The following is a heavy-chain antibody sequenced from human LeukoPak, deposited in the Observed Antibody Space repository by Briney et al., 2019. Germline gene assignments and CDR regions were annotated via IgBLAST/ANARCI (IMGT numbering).Heavy chain of an antibody. Sequence: SETLSLTCAVYGGSFSGYYWSWIRQPPGKGLEWIGEINHSGSTNYNPSLKSRITISVSTSKNQFSLRLSSVTAADTAVYYCAREGVMVTGFDYWGQETLVIVSS. CDR3: AREGVMVTGFDY. V-gene: IGHV4-34*01. CDR1: GGSFSGYY. D-gene: IGHD2-21*02. J-gene: IGHJ4*02. CDR2: INHSGST.